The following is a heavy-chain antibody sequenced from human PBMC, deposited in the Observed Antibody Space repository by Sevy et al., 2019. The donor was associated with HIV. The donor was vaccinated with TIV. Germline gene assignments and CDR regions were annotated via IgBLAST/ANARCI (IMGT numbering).Heavy chain of an antibody. CDR3: ARYYYGSGKYYFAY. J-gene: IGHJ4*02. D-gene: IGHD3-10*01. CDR2: IYTSGIT. CDR1: GGSISSGTYY. V-gene: IGHV4-61*02. Sequence: SETLSLTCTVSGGSISSGTYYWSWIRQPAGKGLEWIGRIYTSGITNYNPSLKSRVTISLDTSKNQFSLNLSSVTAADTAAYYCARYYYGSGKYYFAYWGQGTLVTVSS.